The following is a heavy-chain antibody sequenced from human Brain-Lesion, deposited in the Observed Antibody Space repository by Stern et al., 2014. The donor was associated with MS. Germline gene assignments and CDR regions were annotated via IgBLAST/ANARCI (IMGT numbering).Heavy chain of an antibody. CDR1: GFTFDDYA. V-gene: IGHV3-9*01. D-gene: IGHD1-14*01. CDR3: ARDITGSSAYFAY. CDR2: ISWNSCTI. Sequence: QLVESGGDLVQPGRSLRLSCAAFGFTFDDYAMHWVRQAPGKGLELVAGISWNSCTIGYADSVKGRFTTSRDNAYSSLYLQMNSLRPEDTALYYCARDITGSSAYFAYWGQGTLVTVSS. J-gene: IGHJ4*02.